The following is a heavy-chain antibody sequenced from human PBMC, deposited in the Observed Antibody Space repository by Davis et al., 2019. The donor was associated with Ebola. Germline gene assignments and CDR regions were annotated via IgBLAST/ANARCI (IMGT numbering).Heavy chain of an antibody. CDR2: IRSKAYNYVV. J-gene: IGHJ4*02. CDR3: IICVDETFPVLES. Sequence: GESLKISCAVSGFTLSGSAVHWVRQASGRGLEWVGRIRSKAYNYVVLYEDSLQGRFTISRDDSKDTAYLQMNSLKIDDTAVYYCIICVDETFPVLESWGLGTLVTVSS. CDR1: GFTLSGSA. D-gene: IGHD3-3*01. V-gene: IGHV3-73*01.